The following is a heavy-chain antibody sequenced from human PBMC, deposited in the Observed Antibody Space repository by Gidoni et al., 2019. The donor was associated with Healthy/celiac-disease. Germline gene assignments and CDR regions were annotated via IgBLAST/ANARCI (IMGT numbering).Heavy chain of an antibody. V-gene: IGHV5-51*01. D-gene: IGHD4-17*01. CDR1: GTSFTRYW. J-gene: IGHJ3*02. CDR2: IYPVDSYT. Sequence: EVQLGQSGAEVKKPGEALNISWKGSGTSFTRYWIGWVRQIPGKCLECMGLIYPVDSYTRYCPSFQGQVTISADKSFSSAYLQWSSLKASDTAMYYCPRPSYYGYYGGLAFDIWGQGIMVTVSS. CDR3: PRPSYYGYYGGLAFDI.